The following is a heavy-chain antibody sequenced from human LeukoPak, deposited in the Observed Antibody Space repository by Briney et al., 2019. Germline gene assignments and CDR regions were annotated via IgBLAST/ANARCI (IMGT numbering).Heavy chain of an antibody. D-gene: IGHD6-13*01. CDR1: GFTFSSFW. J-gene: IGHJ4*02. V-gene: IGHV3-7*04. CDR2: IKHDGSGK. Sequence: PGGSLRLSCAASGFTFSSFWMSWVRQAPGKGVEWVASIKHDGSGKYYVDSLKGRFTISRDNAKNSLFLQMDSLRAEDTAVYYCARTMQLGDYWGQGTLVTVSS. CDR3: ARTMQLGDY.